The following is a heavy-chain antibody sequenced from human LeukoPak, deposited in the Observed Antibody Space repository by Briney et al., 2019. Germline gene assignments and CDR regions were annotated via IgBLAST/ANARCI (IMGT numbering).Heavy chain of an antibody. CDR3: ATVRSGSYYGEYFQH. Sequence: ASVKVSCKVSGYTLAELSMHWVRQAPGKGLEWWGGFDPEDGETIYAQKFQGRVTMTEDTSTDTAYMELSSLRSEDTAVYYCATVRSGSYYGEYFQHWGQGTLVTVSS. J-gene: IGHJ1*01. D-gene: IGHD1-26*01. CDR2: FDPEDGET. CDR1: GYTLAELS. V-gene: IGHV1-24*01.